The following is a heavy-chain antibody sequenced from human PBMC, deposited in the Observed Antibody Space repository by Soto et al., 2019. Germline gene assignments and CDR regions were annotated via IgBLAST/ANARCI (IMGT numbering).Heavy chain of an antibody. Sequence: PGGSLRLSCAACGFTFCSYWMTWVRQDPGKGLEWVANIRQDGGQIDYVDSVKGRFTISRDNAKNSLYLQMNSLRAEDTAVYYCARWTVSANNWFDPWGQGTLVTVSS. V-gene: IGHV3-7*05. J-gene: IGHJ5*02. CDR3: ARWTVSANNWFDP. CDR2: IRQDGGQI. CDR1: GFTFCSYW. D-gene: IGHD2-8*01.